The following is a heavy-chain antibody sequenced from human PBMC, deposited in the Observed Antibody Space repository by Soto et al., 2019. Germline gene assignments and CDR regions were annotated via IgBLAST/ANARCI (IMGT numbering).Heavy chain of an antibody. Sequence: QVQLVQSGAEVKKPGASVKVSCKASGYTFTSYGISWVRQAPGQGLEWMGWISAYNGNTNYAQKLQGRVTMTTDTSTSTAYMELRSLRSDDTAVYYCARVPSGYCTNGVCYGIYYYYYGMAVWGQGTTVTVSS. CDR1: GYTFTSYG. CDR3: ARVPSGYCTNGVCYGIYYYYYGMAV. D-gene: IGHD2-8*01. CDR2: ISAYNGNT. V-gene: IGHV1-18*01. J-gene: IGHJ6*02.